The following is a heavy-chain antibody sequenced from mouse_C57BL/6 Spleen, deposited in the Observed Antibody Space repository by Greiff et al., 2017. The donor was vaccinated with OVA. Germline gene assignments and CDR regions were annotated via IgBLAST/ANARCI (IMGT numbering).Heavy chain of an antibody. D-gene: IGHD4-1*01. J-gene: IGHJ2*01. Sequence: EVKLVESGGGLVKPGGSLKLSCAASGLTFSSYAMSWVRQTPEKRLEWVATISDGGSYTYYPDNVKGRFTISRDNAKNNLYLQMSHLKSEDTAMYYCARGLGRWYFDYWGQGTTLTVSS. CDR1: GLTFSSYA. CDR2: ISDGGSYT. CDR3: ARGLGRWYFDY. V-gene: IGHV5-4*03.